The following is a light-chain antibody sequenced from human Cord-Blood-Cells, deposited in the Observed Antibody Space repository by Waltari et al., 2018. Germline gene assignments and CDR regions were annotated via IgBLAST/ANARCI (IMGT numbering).Light chain of an antibody. V-gene: IGKV3-20*01. J-gene: IGKJ2*01. CDR3: QQYGSSPPMYT. Sequence: EIVLTQSPGTLSLSPGETATLSCRASQSVSSSYLAWYPQKPGQAPRLLIYGASSRATGIPDRFSGSGSGTDFTLTISRLEPEDFAVYYCQQYGSSPPMYTFGQGTKLEIK. CDR2: GAS. CDR1: QSVSSSY.